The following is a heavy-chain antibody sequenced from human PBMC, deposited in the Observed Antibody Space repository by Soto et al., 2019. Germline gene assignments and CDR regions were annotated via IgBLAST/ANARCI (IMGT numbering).Heavy chain of an antibody. D-gene: IGHD3-9*01. CDR3: AKDLTPILRYFDWLSGYFDY. CDR1: GFTISSYA. CDR2: ISGSGGST. V-gene: IGHV3-23*01. Sequence: PGGSLRLSCAASGFTISSYAMSWVRQAPGKGLEWVSAISGSGGSTYYADSVKGRFTISRDNSKNTLYLQMNSLRAEDTAVYYCAKDLTPILRYFDWLSGYFDYWGQGTLVTVSS. J-gene: IGHJ4*02.